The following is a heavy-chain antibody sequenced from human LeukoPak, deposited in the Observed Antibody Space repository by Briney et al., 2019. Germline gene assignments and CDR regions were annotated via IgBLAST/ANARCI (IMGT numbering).Heavy chain of an antibody. CDR3: ARAELVGASFDY. J-gene: IGHJ4*02. Sequence: PGGSLRLSCAASGFTLSTYGMHWVRQAPGKGLEWVSSISSSSSYIYYADSVKGRFTISRDNAKNSLYLQMNSLRAEDTAVYYCARAELVGASFDYWGQGTLVTVSS. V-gene: IGHV3-21*01. CDR2: ISSSSSYI. CDR1: GFTLSTYG. D-gene: IGHD1-26*01.